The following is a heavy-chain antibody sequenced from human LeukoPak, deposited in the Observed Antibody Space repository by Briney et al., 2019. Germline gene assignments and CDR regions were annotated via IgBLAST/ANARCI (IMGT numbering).Heavy chain of an antibody. V-gene: IGHV4-59*08. Sequence: SETLSLTCTVSGSSISSYYWSWVRQPPGKGLEYIGYIYYTGSTNSSPSLKSRVTISVDTSKNQFSLKLNSVTAADTAVYYCARSPQLIAAAAEDHFDYWGQGTLVTVSS. CDR2: IYYTGST. J-gene: IGHJ4*02. CDR1: GSSISSYY. D-gene: IGHD6-13*01. CDR3: ARSPQLIAAAAEDHFDY.